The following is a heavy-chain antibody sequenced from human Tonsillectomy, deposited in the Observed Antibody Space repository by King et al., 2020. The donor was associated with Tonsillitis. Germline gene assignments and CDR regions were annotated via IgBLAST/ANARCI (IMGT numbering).Heavy chain of an antibody. V-gene: IGHV5-10-1*03. CDR3: ARLRTVNPYGVDV. Sequence: VQLVESGAEVKNPGESLRISCKDSGYSFTNYWISWVRQMPGKGLEWMGTIDPSDSYSNYSPSFQGHVTISVDKSISTAYLQWSSLKASDTAMYYCARLRTVNPYGVDVWGQGTTVTVSS. J-gene: IGHJ6*02. CDR2: IDPSDSYS. D-gene: IGHD4-17*01. CDR1: GYSFTNYW.